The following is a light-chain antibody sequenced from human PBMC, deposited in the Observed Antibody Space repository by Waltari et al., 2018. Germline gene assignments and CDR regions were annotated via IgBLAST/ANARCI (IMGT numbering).Light chain of an antibody. CDR1: STAVGAYNH. CDR3: SSLTNSGSWV. Sequence: QSALTQPASVSGSPGQSITVSCTGTSTAVGAYNHVCWYHQRPGKAPKLMISDVRNRLSGCSDRFARSKSRDTASQTLSGLQAEDEADYYCSSLTNSGSWVFGGGTKVSVL. CDR2: DVR. J-gene: IGLJ3*02. V-gene: IGLV2-14*01.